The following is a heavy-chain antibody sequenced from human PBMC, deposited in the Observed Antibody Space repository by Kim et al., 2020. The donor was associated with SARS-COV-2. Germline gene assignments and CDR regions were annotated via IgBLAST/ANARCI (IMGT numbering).Heavy chain of an antibody. D-gene: IGHD1-26*01. CDR2: ISGSGGST. CDR1: GFTFSSYA. CDR3: AKGVTYLDSGSHATTDAFDI. J-gene: IGHJ3*02. Sequence: GGSLRLSCAASGFTFSSYAMSWVRQAPGKGLEWVSAISGSGGSTYYADSVKGRFTISRDNSKNTLYLQMNSLRAEDTAVYYCAKGVTYLDSGSHATTDAFDIWGQGTMVTVSS. V-gene: IGHV3-23*01.